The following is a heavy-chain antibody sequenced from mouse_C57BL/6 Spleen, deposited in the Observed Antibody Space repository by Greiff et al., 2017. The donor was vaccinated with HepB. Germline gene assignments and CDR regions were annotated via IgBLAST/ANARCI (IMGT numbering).Heavy chain of an antibody. D-gene: IGHD2-3*01. Sequence: EVKLVESGPGMVKPSQSLSLTCTVTGYSITSGYDWHWIRHFPGNKLEWMGYISYSGSTNYNPSLKSRISITHDTSKNHFFLKLNSVTTEDTATYYCARERDGYLDYWGQGTTLTVSS. CDR2: ISYSGST. V-gene: IGHV3-1*01. J-gene: IGHJ2*01. CDR3: ARERDGYLDY. CDR1: GYSITSGYD.